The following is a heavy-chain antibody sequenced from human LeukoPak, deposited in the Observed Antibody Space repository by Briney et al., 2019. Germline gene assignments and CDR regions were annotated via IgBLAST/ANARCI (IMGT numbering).Heavy chain of an antibody. CDR2: SSYSGST. V-gene: IGHV4-59*08. J-gene: IGHJ4*02. CDR1: GGSISSYY. D-gene: IGHD3-22*01. CDR3: ARHEAWDYDSSAPGPGRFGY. Sequence: SETLSLTCTVSGGSISSYYWSWIRQPPGKGLEWIGYSSYSGSTNYTPSLKRRVTISADTSKNQFSLKLSSVTAADTAVYYCARHEAWDYDSSAPGPGRFGYWGQGTLVTVSS.